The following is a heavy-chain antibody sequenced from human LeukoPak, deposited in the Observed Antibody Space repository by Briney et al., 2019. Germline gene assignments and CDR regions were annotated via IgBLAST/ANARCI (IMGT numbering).Heavy chain of an antibody. V-gene: IGHV1-3*01. CDR3: ARNLVGKTDFDY. CDR2: INAGNGDT. Sequence: GVSVKVSCKASGYTFTSYGISWVRQAPGQGLEWMGWINAGNGDTKYSQKFQGRVTITWDTSASTVHMELSSLRSEDTAVYYCARNLVGKTDFDYWGQGTLVTVSS. CDR1: GYTFTSYG. D-gene: IGHD6-19*01. J-gene: IGHJ4*02.